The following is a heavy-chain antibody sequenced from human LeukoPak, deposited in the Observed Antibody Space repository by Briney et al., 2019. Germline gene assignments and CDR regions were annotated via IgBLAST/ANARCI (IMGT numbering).Heavy chain of an antibody. CDR2: ISSNGGST. Sequence: GGSLRLSCAASGFTFSSYAMHWVRQAPGKGLEYVSAISSNGGSTYYANSVKGRFTISRDNSKNTLYLQMGSLRAEDMAVYYCERERSITIFGVVQDAFDIWGEGTMVTVSS. V-gene: IGHV3-64*01. CDR1: GFTFSSYA. CDR3: ERERSITIFGVVQDAFDI. J-gene: IGHJ3*02. D-gene: IGHD3-3*01.